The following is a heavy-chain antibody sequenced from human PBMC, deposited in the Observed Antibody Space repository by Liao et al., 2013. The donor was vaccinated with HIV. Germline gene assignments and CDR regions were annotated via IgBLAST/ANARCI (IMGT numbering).Heavy chain of an antibody. CDR3: ARAGSPPRDIVVVPTAISPQFDP. V-gene: IGHV4-39*07. CDR1: GGSISNSNYQ. J-gene: IGHJ5*02. D-gene: IGHD2-2*01. CDR2: IHYSGST. Sequence: QLQLQESGPGLVKPSETLSLTCTVSGGSISNSNYQWGWIRQPPGKGLEWVGIIHYSGSTYYNPSLKSRVTISVDTSKNQFSLKLSSVTAADTAVYYCARAGSPPRDIVVVPTAISPQFDPWGQGTLVTVSS.